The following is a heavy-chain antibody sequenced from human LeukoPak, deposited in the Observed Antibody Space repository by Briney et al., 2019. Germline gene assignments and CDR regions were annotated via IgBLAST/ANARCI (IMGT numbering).Heavy chain of an antibody. V-gene: IGHV4-30-4*01. CDR2: IYYGGST. Sequence: SETLSLTCTVSGGSISSGDYYWSWIRQPPGKGLEWIGYIYYGGSTYYNPSLKSRVTISVDTSKNQFSLKLSSVTAADTAVYYCARGVHDYGDYVDWFDPWGQGTLVTVSS. J-gene: IGHJ5*02. CDR3: ARGVHDYGDYVDWFDP. CDR1: GGSISSGDYY. D-gene: IGHD4-17*01.